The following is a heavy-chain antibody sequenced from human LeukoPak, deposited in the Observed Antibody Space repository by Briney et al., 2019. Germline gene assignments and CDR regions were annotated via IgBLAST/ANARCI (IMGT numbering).Heavy chain of an antibody. V-gene: IGHV3-23*01. CDR1: GFTFSSYA. CDR3: ARQEMATIV. CDR2: ISGSGGST. D-gene: IGHD5-24*01. Sequence: HPGGSLRLSCAASGFTFSSYATSWVRQAPGKGLEWVSAISGSGGSTHYADSVKGRFTISRDNSKNTLYLQMNSLRAEDTAVYYCARQEMATIVWGQGTLVTVSS. J-gene: IGHJ4*02.